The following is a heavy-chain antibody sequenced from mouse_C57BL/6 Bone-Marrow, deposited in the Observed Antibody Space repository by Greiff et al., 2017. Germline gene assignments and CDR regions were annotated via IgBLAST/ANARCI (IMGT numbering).Heavy chain of an antibody. CDR3: ARRDFYGSGHYYAMDY. J-gene: IGHJ4*01. D-gene: IGHD1-1*01. CDR2: IYPGSGST. Sequence: QVQLQQPGAELVKPGASVKMSCKASGYTFTSYWITWVKQRPGQGLEWIGDIYPGSGSTNYNEKFKSKATLTVDTSSSTAYMQLRSLTPEDSAVYDCARRDFYGSGHYYAMDYEGQGASVTVSS. V-gene: IGHV1-55*01. CDR1: GYTFTSYW.